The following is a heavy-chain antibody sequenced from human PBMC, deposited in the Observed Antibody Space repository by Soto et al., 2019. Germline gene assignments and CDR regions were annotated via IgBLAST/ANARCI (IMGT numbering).Heavy chain of an antibody. CDR1: GCSISSSNW. CDR2: IYHSGST. V-gene: IGHV4-4*02. J-gene: IGHJ6*02. Sequence: SETLSLTCAVSGCSISSSNWWSWVRQPPGKGLEWNGEIYHSGSTNYNPSLKSRVTISVDKSKNQFSLKLSSVTAADTAVYYCARGPAAAAIYYYYGMDVWGQGTTVS. D-gene: IGHD6-13*01. CDR3: ARGPAAAAIYYYYGMDV.